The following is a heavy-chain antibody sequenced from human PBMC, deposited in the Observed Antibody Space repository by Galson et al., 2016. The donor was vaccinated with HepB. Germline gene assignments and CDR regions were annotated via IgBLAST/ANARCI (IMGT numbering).Heavy chain of an antibody. J-gene: IGHJ4*02. V-gene: IGHV3-74*01. CDR1: GFPFSSYM. Sequence: SLRLSCAASGFPFSSYMMHWARQAPGKGLVWVTRINSDGSTTIYADSVKGRFTISRDNAKNTVYLQMNSLRAEDTAVYYCARLGRYTGWYSVYWGQGTLVTVSS. CDR3: ARLGRYTGWYSVY. D-gene: IGHD3-16*02. CDR2: INSDGSTT.